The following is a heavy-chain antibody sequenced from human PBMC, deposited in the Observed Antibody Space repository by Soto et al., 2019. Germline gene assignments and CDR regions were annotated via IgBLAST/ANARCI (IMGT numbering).Heavy chain of an antibody. Sequence: EVQLVETGGGLIQPGGYLRLSCAASGFTVSSNYMSWVRQAPGKGLEWVSVIYSGGSTYYADSVKGRFTISRDNSKNTLYLQMNSLRAEDTAVYYCAGPSSGWSAHTGPGYFDLWGRGTLVTVSS. CDR2: IYSGGST. D-gene: IGHD6-19*01. V-gene: IGHV3-53*02. J-gene: IGHJ2*01. CDR1: GFTVSSNY. CDR3: AGPSSGWSAHTGPGYFDL.